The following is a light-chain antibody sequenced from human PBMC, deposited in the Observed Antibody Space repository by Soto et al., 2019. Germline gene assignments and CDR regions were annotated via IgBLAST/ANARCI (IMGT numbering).Light chain of an antibody. J-gene: IGLJ3*02. CDR3: AAWDDSMNGWV. CDR2: SNN. CDR1: SSNIGSNT. V-gene: IGLV1-44*01. Sequence: QSVVTQPPSASGTPGQRVTISCSGGSSNIGSNTVIWYQQLPGTAPKLLIYSNNKRPSGVPDRFSGYKSGISASLAIRGLQSEDEADYYCAAWDDSMNGWVFGGGTKLTVL.